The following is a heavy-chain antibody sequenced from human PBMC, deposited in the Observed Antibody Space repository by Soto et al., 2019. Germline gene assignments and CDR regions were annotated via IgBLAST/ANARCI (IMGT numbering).Heavy chain of an antibody. CDR1: GFTFSSYA. D-gene: IGHD1-26*01. CDR3: ARDLAALGARNYYYYYGMDV. Sequence: GGSLRLSCAASGFTFSSYAMIWVRQAPGKGLEWVSGVGGSGEYTYYADSVKGRFTISRDNSKNTLYLQMNSLRAEDTAVYYCARDLAALGARNYYYYYGMDVWGQGTTVTVSS. J-gene: IGHJ6*02. CDR2: VGGSGEYT. V-gene: IGHV3-23*01.